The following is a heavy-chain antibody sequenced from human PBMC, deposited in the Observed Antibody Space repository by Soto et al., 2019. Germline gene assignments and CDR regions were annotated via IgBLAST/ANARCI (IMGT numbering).Heavy chain of an antibody. CDR2: IYYSGST. CDR1: GGSISSYY. CDR3: ARSYDFWSGYLGTSWFDP. J-gene: IGHJ5*02. D-gene: IGHD3-3*01. Sequence: SETLSLTCTVSGGSISSYYWSWIRQPPGKGLEWIGYIYYSGSTNYNPSLKSRVTISVDTSKNQFSLKPSSVTAADTAVYYCARSYDFWSGYLGTSWFDPWGQGTLVTVSS. V-gene: IGHV4-59*01.